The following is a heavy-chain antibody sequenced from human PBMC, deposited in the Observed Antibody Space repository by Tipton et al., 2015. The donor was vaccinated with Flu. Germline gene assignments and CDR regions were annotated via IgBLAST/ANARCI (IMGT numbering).Heavy chain of an antibody. Sequence: TLSLTCAVSGYSISSGYYWGWIRPPPGKGLEWIGSIYRSGSTYYNPSLKSRVTISVDTSKTQFSLKLSSVTAADTAVYYCARLTYYYGSGTSDYWGQGTLVTVSS. CDR1: GYSISSGYY. D-gene: IGHD3-10*01. J-gene: IGHJ4*02. CDR3: ARLTYYYGSGTSDY. CDR2: IYRSGST. V-gene: IGHV4-38-2*01.